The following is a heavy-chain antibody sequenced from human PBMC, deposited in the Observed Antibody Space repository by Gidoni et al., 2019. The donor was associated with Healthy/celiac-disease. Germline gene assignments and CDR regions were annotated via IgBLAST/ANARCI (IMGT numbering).Heavy chain of an antibody. V-gene: IGHV1-69*02. D-gene: IGHD2-2*01. J-gene: IGHJ4*02. CDR2: IIPIPGIA. CDR3: ARGAVVVPAAGGYFDY. Sequence: QVQLVQSGAEVKKPGSSVKVSCKASGGTFRSYTISWVRQAPGQGLEWMGRIIPIPGIANYAQKFQGRVTITADKSTSTAYMELSSLRSEDTAVYYCARGAVVVPAAGGYFDYWGQGTLVTVSS. CDR1: GGTFRSYT.